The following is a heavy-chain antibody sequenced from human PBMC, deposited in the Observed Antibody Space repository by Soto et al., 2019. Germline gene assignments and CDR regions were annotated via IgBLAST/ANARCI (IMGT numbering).Heavy chain of an antibody. CDR1: GFTFSTYA. Sequence: EVQLLESGGGSVQPGGSLRLSCAASGFTFSTYAMGWVRQAPGKGLEWVSGISGSGDSAYYPDAVKGRFTSSRDKSKNTLYLQMSSLRAEDTALYYCAKDRYSSGHYYFDYWGQGTLVTVSS. V-gene: IGHV3-23*01. CDR2: ISGSGDSA. CDR3: AKDRYSSGHYYFDY. J-gene: IGHJ4*02. D-gene: IGHD6-19*01.